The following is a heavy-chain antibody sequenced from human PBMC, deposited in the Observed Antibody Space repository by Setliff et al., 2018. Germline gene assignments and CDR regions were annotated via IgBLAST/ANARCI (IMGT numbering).Heavy chain of an antibody. CDR1: DDSFTSSRYY. V-gene: IGHV4-39*01. Sequence: SETLSLTCTVSDDSFTSSRYYWGWIRQAPGSGLEWIGSISYSGTPYYNASVESRVTISIDTSRNQFSLEQRSVTVADTATYYCVRPGGTTVVARHFDYWGSGILVTVSS. J-gene: IGHJ4*01. CDR3: VRPGGTTVVARHFDY. D-gene: IGHD2-15*01. CDR2: ISYSGTP.